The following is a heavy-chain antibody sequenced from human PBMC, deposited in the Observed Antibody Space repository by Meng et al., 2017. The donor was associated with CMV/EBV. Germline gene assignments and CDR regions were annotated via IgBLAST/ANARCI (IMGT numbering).Heavy chain of an antibody. CDR2: ISSSSSYI. CDR1: GFTFSSYS. Sequence: GGSLRLSCAASGFTFSSYSMNWVRQAPGKGLEWVSSISSSSSYIYYADSVKGRFTISRDNAKNSLYLQMNSLGAEDTAVYYCARGRVSYSAAFDYWGHGTLVTVSS. V-gene: IGHV3-21*01. D-gene: IGHD5-18*01. J-gene: IGHJ4*01. CDR3: ARGRVSYSAAFDY.